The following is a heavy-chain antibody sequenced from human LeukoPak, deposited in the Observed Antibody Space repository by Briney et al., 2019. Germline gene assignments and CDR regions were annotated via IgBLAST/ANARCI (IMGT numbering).Heavy chain of an antibody. CDR2: IYYSEST. J-gene: IGHJ4*02. CDR3: ARAYFETRGYYTHFDS. CDR1: GGSVTSGSSY. V-gene: IGHV4-61*01. Sequence: SETLSLTCTVSGGSVTSGSSYWSWIRQPPGKGLAWIASIYYSESTNYSPSLKSRVSISIDTSKNLFSLRLSSVTAADTAVYYCARAYFETRGYYTHFDSWGQGTLVTVSS. D-gene: IGHD3-22*01.